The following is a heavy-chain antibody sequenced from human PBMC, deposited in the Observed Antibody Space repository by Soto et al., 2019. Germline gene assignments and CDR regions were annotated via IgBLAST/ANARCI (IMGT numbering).Heavy chain of an antibody. V-gene: IGHV1-46*03. CDR2: INPSGGST. D-gene: IGHD2-15*01. CDR1: GYTFTSYY. CDR3: ARGVNPRGGPDSYFDY. Sequence: ASVKVSCKASGYTFTSYYMHWVRQAPRQGLEWMGIINPSGGSTSYAQKFQGRVTMTRDTSTSTVYMELSSLRSEDTAVYYCARGVNPRGGPDSYFDYWGQGTLVTVSS. J-gene: IGHJ4*02.